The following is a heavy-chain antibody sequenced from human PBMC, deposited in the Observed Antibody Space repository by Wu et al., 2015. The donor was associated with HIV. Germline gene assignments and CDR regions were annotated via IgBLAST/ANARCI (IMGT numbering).Heavy chain of an antibody. CDR2: MNPDSGNT. J-gene: IGHJ5*02. V-gene: IGHV1-8*01. CDR3: ARGRVIGGPGSYSWFDP. D-gene: IGHD3-10*01. CDR1: GYTFTSYD. Sequence: QVQLVQSGAEVKKPGASVKVSCKASGYTFTSYDINWVRQASGQGLEWMGWMNPDSGNTGYARNFQGRVTMTRNTSISTAYMELSSLRFEDTAVYYCARGRVIGGPGSYSWFDPWGQGTLVTVSS.